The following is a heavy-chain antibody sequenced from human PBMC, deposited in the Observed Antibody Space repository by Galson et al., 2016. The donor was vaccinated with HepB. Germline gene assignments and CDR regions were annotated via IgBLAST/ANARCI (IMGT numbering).Heavy chain of an antibody. CDR3: AKGLVTAVYCFDS. V-gene: IGHV3-23*01. Sequence: SLRLSCAASGFTFSSHAMSWVRQAPGKGLEWVSAVSASGGSTYYAESVKGRFTISRDNSKNTLLLHMNSLRAEDTAVYFCAKGLVTAVYCFDSWGQGTRVTGSP. J-gene: IGHJ4*02. D-gene: IGHD2-21*02. CDR2: VSASGGST. CDR1: GFTFSSHA.